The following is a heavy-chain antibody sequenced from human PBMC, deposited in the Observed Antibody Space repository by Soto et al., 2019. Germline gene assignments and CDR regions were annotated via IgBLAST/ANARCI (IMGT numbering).Heavy chain of an antibody. CDR2: INPNSGGT. V-gene: IGHV1-2*04. CDR1: GYTFTGYY. CDR3: ARELLLGGDSSSPFYDAFDI. Sequence: SVKVSCKASGYTFTGYYMHWVQQAPGQGLEWMGWINPNSGGTNYAQKFQGWVTMTRDTSISTAYMELSRLRSDDTAVYYCARELLLGGDSSSPFYDAFDIWGQGTMVTVSS. J-gene: IGHJ3*02. D-gene: IGHD6-6*01.